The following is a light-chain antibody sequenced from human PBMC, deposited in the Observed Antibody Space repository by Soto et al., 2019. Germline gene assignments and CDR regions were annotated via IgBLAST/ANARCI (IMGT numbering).Light chain of an antibody. CDR2: DAS. CDR3: QQRSNF. Sequence: EIVLTQSPGTLSLSPGDRATLSCRASQSVSSYLAWYQQKPGQAPRLLIYDASNRATGIPARFSGSGSGTDFTLTISSLEPEDFAVYYCQQRSNFFGPGTKVDIK. J-gene: IGKJ3*01. CDR1: QSVSSY. V-gene: IGKV3-11*01.